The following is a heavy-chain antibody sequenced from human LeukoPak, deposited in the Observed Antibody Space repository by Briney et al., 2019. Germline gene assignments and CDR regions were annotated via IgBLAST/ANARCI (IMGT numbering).Heavy chain of an antibody. D-gene: IGHD2-2*01. CDR1: GLTFSSYA. CDR2: ISYDGSNK. Sequence: PGRSLRLSCAASGLTFSSYAMHWVRQAPGKGLEWVAVISYDGSNKYYADSVKGRFTISRDNSKSTLYLQMNSLRAEDTAVYYCARDRTSVVVPYGMDVWGKGTTVTVSS. CDR3: ARDRTSVVVPYGMDV. J-gene: IGHJ6*04. V-gene: IGHV3-30*04.